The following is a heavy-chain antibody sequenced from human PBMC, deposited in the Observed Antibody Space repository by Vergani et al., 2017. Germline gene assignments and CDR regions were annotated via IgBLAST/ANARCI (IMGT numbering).Heavy chain of an antibody. CDR3: AKDGRENSDYGYLDY. CDR2: IGYDGRIK. V-gene: IGHV3-30*02. CDR1: GFSFNTYG. D-gene: IGHD4-17*01. Sequence: QVQLVETAGGVVQPGGSLRLYCATSGFSFNTYGAHWVRQAPGKGLEWVAFIGYDGRIKYNVDSVKGRFTISRDTSKKTLSLQMRSLRADDTAVYYCAKDGRENSDYGYLDYWGQGTLVTVSS. J-gene: IGHJ4*02.